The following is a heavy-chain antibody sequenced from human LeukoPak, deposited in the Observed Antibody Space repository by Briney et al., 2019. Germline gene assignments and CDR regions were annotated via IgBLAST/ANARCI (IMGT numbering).Heavy chain of an antibody. J-gene: IGHJ4*02. D-gene: IGHD6-25*01. CDR3: AKAGSAHRYYFDY. V-gene: IGHV3-23*01. CDR1: GFTFSTYS. Sequence: PGGSLRLSCAASGFTFSTYSMSWVRQAPGKGLEWVSAISGSGGSTYYADSVKGRFTISRDNSKNTLYLQMNSLRAEDTAVYYCAKAGSAHRYYFDYWGQGTLVTVSS. CDR2: ISGSGGST.